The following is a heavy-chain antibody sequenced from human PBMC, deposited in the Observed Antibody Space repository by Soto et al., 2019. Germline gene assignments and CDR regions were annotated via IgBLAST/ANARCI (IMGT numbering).Heavy chain of an antibody. J-gene: IGHJ4*02. V-gene: IGHV4-30-2*01. CDR3: ARYGVGSGPGVFDY. CDR1: GGSISSGGYS. D-gene: IGHD2-15*01. Sequence: PSETLSLTCAVSGGSISSGGYSWSWIRRPPGKGLEWIGYIYHSGSTYYNPSLKSRVTISVDMSKNQFSLKLSSVTAADTAVYYCARYGVGSGPGVFDYWGQGTLVTVSS. CDR2: IYHSGST.